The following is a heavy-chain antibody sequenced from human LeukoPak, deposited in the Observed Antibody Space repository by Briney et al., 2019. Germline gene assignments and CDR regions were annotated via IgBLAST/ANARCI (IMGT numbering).Heavy chain of an antibody. Sequence: SETLSLTCTVSGGSISSGGYYWSWIRQPPGKGLEWIGYIYHSGSTYYNPSLKSRVTISVDRSKNQFSLKLSSVTAADTAVYYCAREGSYGSGSYSKVSWGQETLVTVSS. J-gene: IGHJ4*02. V-gene: IGHV4-30-2*01. D-gene: IGHD3-10*01. CDR2: IYHSGST. CDR3: AREGSYGSGSYSKVS. CDR1: GGSISSGGYY.